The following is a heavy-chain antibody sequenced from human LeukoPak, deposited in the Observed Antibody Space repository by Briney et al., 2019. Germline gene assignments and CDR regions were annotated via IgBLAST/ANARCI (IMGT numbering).Heavy chain of an antibody. CDR2: ISSSSSYI. CDR1: GFTFSSYS. V-gene: IGHV3-21*01. D-gene: IGHD6-19*01. Sequence: PGGSLRLSCAASGFTFSSYSMNWVRQAPGKGLEWVSSISSSSSYIYYADSVKGRFTISRDNAKNSLYLQMNSLRAEDTAVYYCARVSYSVAGRMVDYWGQGTLVTVSS. J-gene: IGHJ4*02. CDR3: ARVSYSVAGRMVDY.